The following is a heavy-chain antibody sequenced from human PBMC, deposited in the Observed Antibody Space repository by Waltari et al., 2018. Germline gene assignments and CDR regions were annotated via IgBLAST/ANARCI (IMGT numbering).Heavy chain of an antibody. CDR2: INPYFGSA. Sequence: QVQLEQSGAEVKKPGSSVKVSCKASGGIFSTFDISWVRQGPGQGLEWVGGINPYFGSANYAKNFQDRVTITADESTSTAYLELSSLRSDDTAVYFCARGPEGKLSFSIRAFDYWGQGTLVTVSS. CDR3: ARGPEGKLSFSIRAFDY. J-gene: IGHJ4*02. CDR1: GGIFSTFD. V-gene: IGHV1-69*12. D-gene: IGHD3-16*02.